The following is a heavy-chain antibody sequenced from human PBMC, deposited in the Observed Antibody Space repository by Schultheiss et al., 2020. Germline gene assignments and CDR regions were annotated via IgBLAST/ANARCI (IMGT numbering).Heavy chain of an antibody. J-gene: IGHJ6*02. Sequence: GGSLRLSCAASGFTFSSYWMSWVRQAPGKGLEWVANIKQDGSEKYYVDSVKGRFTISRDNAKNSLYLQMNSLRAEDTAVYYSARDRTYGSESPYVYYYYYGMDVWGQGTTVTVSS. D-gene: IGHD3-10*01. V-gene: IGHV3-7*05. CDR1: GFTFSSYW. CDR3: ARDRTYGSESPYVYYYYYGMDV. CDR2: IKQDGSEK.